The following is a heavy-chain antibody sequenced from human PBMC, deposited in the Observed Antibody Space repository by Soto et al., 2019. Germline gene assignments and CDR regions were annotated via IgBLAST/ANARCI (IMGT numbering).Heavy chain of an antibody. V-gene: IGHV3-7*01. CDR2: IKGDGSEK. Sequence: PGGSLRLSCAASGFTFSSFWMTWVRQAPGKGLECVANIKGDGSEKFYADSVKGRFTISRDNAKNSLYLQMSSLRAEDTAAYYCMRDFQGYWGQGTLVTVSS. CDR1: GFTFSSFW. CDR3: MRDFQGY. J-gene: IGHJ4*02.